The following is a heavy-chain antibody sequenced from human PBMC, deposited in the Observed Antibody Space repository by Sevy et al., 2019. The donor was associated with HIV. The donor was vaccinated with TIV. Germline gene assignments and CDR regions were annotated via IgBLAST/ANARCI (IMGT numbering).Heavy chain of an antibody. CDR2: TRNKADSYTT. Sequence: GGSLRLSCAASGFTFSDHYMEWVRHAPGKGLEWVGRTRNKADSYTTEYAASVKGRFTISRDDSKNSLYLQMNSLKTGDTAVYYCATHAGIAAAGRVFDYWGQGTLVTVSS. D-gene: IGHD6-13*01. CDR3: ATHAGIAAAGRVFDY. CDR1: GFTFSDHY. J-gene: IGHJ4*02. V-gene: IGHV3-72*01.